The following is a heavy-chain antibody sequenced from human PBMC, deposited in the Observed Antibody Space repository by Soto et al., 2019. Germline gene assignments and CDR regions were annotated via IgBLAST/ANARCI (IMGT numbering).Heavy chain of an antibody. CDR3: AKQVRDGTSSPYYFDY. CDR2: ISSAVNK. D-gene: IGHD6-6*01. CDR1: GFTFSNYA. J-gene: IGHJ4*02. V-gene: IGHV3-23*01. Sequence: EVQLLQSGGGLVQPGGSLRLSCAGSGFTFSNYAMSWVRQAPGKGLEWVSAISSAVNKYYADSVKGRFTISRDNSKNTLSLQMNSLRAEDTAVYYCAKQVRDGTSSPYYFDYWGQGTLVTVSS.